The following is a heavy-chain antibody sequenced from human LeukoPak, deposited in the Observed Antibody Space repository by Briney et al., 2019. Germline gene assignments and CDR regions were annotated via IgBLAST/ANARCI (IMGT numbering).Heavy chain of an antibody. Sequence: SETLSLICAVYGGSFSGYYWSWIRQPPGKGLEWIGEINHSGSTNYNPSLKSRVTISVDTSKNQFSLKLSSVTAADTAVYYCARVGLPWFGELTVNYYYYYYGMDVWGQGTTVTVSS. V-gene: IGHV4-34*01. CDR3: ARVGLPWFGELTVNYYYYYYGMDV. CDR1: GGSFSGYY. J-gene: IGHJ6*02. CDR2: INHSGST. D-gene: IGHD3-10*01.